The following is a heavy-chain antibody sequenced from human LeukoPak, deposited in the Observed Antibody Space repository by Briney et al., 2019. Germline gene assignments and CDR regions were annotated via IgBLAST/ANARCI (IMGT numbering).Heavy chain of an antibody. CDR2: IWYDGSNK. D-gene: IGHD5-18*01. V-gene: IGHV3-33*01. CDR1: GFTFSRYG. J-gene: IGHJ4*02. CDR3: ARTLRGCSYGPFDY. Sequence: GRSLRLSCAASGFTFSRYGMHWVRQAPGKGLEWVAVIWYDGSNKYYADSVKGRFTISRDNSKNTLYLQMNSLRAEDTAVYYCARTLRGCSYGPFDYWGQGTLVTVSS.